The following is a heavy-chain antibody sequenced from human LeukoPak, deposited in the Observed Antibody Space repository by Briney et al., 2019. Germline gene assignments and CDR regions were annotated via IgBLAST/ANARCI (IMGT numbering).Heavy chain of an antibody. V-gene: IGHV1-2*04. D-gene: IGHD3-10*01. CDR2: INPNSGGT. J-gene: IGHJ6*02. CDR1: GYTFTGYY. CDR3: ARDTLLLWLGEGPEYYYYYYGMDV. Sequence: ASVKVSCKASGYTFTGYYMHWVRQAPGQGLEWMGWINPNSGGTNYAQKFQGWVTMTRDTSISTAYMELSRLRSDDTAVYYCARDTLLLWLGEGPEYYYYYYGMDVWGQGTTVTASS.